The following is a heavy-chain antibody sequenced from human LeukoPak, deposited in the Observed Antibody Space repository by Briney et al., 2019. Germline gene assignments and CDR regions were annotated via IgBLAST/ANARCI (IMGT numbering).Heavy chain of an antibody. J-gene: IGHJ3*02. CDR2: ISSSSSYI. V-gene: IGHV3-11*06. CDR1: GFTFSDYY. CDR3: ARFDNYYDSSGYYSDDAFDI. D-gene: IGHD3-22*01. Sequence: GGSLRLSCAASGFTFSDYYMSWLRQAPGKGLEWVSSISSSSSYIYYADSVKGRFTISRDNAKNSLYLQMNSLRAEDTAVYYCARFDNYYDSSGYYSDDAFDIWGQGTMVTVSS.